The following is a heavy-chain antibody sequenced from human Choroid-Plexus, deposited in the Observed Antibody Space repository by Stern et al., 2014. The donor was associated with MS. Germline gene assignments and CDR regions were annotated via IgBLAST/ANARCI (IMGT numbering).Heavy chain of an antibody. D-gene: IGHD2/OR15-2a*01. J-gene: IGHJ5*02. V-gene: IGHV3-30*18. CDR3: AKDRQYLTYFFDH. Sequence: VQLVESGGGVVQPGRPLSLSCVVSGFTFGSCAMHWVRQAPGKGLEWVAGVSYDGSIKYYADSVKGRFTISRDNSQNTLYMQMSSLRPEDTAVYYCAKDRQYLTYFFDHWGQGSLVTVSS. CDR2: VSYDGSIK. CDR1: GFTFGSCA.